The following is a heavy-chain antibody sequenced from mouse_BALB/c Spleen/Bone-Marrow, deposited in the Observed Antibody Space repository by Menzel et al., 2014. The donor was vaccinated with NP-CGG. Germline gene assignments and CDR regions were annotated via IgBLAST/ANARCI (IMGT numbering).Heavy chain of an antibody. CDR2: ILPGSGST. CDR1: GYTFSSYW. CDR3: GNYYAMDY. J-gene: IGHJ4*01. V-gene: IGHV1-9*01. Sequence: QVQLKESGAELMKPGASVKISCKATGYTFSSYWIEWVKQRPGHGLEWIGEILPGSGSTNYNEKFKGKATFTADTSSNTAYIQLSSLTSEDSAVYYCGNYYAMDYWGQGTSVTVSS.